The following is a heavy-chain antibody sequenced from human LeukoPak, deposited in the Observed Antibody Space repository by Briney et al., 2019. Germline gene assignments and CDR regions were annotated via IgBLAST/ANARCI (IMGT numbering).Heavy chain of an antibody. Sequence: GGSLRLSCVASGFTFTNYWMTWVRQAPGKGLEWVANIKQDGSEEYYVDSVKGRFTISRDNAKNLVYLEMNSPRVEDTAVYYCARVLMDVWGKGTTVTVSS. V-gene: IGHV3-7*03. CDR3: ARVLMDV. CDR1: GFTFTNYW. CDR2: IKQDGSEE. J-gene: IGHJ6*04.